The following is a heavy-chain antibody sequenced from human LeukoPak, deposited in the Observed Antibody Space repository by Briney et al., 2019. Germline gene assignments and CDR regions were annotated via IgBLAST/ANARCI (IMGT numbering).Heavy chain of an antibody. CDR1: GYRFTSYW. D-gene: IGHD3-16*01. Sequence: GESLKISCEASGYRFTSYWIVWVRQMPGKGLEWMGLIYAGDSRSRYSPALQGQVTMSVDRSINTAYLHWSSVKDSDTAMYYCAILGEEEVDYWGQGTLVTVSS. J-gene: IGHJ4*02. CDR3: AILGEEEVDY. CDR2: IYAGDSRS. V-gene: IGHV5-51*01.